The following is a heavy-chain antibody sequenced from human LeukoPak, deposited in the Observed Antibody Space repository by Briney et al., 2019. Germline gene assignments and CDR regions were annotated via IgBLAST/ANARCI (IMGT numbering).Heavy chain of an antibody. CDR3: ARDGEWELLAARLLDY. CDR2: ISAYNGNT. Sequence: VASVKVSCKASGYTFTSYGISWVRQAPGQGLEWMGWISAYNGNTNYAQKLQGRVTMTTDTSTSTAYMELRSLRSDDTAVYYCARDGEWELLAARLLDYWGQGTLVTVSS. J-gene: IGHJ4*02. CDR1: GYTFTSYG. V-gene: IGHV1-18*01. D-gene: IGHD1-26*01.